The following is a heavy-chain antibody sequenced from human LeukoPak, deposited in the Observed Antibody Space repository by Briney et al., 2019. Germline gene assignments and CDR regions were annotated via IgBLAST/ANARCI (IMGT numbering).Heavy chain of an antibody. D-gene: IGHD1-26*01. CDR2: ISSKGHST. J-gene: IGHJ3*02. CDR3: VVRWELRDAFDI. CDR1: GFTFSSFV. V-gene: IGHV3-64D*06. Sequence: GGSLRLSCSASGFTFSSFVMHWVRQAPGKGLEYVSAISSKGHSTYYADSVKGRFTISRDNSKNRLYLQMSSLKAEDTAVYYYVVRWELRDAFDIWGQGTMVTVSS.